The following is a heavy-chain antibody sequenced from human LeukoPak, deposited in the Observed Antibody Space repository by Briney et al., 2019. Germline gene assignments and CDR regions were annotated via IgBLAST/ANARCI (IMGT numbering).Heavy chain of an antibody. J-gene: IGHJ3*02. Sequence: SETLSLTCTVSGGSISSYYWSWIRQPPGKGLEWIGYIYYSGSTNYNPSLKSRVTISVDTSKNQFSLKLSSVTAADTAVYYCARDRATSLNAFDIWGQGTMVTVSS. CDR1: GGSISSYY. CDR3: ARDRATSLNAFDI. D-gene: IGHD1-1*01. V-gene: IGHV4-59*01. CDR2: IYYSGST.